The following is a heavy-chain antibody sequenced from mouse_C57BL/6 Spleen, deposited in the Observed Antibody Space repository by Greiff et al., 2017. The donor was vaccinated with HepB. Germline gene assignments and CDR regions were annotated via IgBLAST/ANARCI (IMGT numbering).Heavy chain of an antibody. CDR3: ARGGYYYGSSHYFDY. V-gene: IGHV1-82*01. CDR2: IYPGDGDT. Sequence: QVQLQQSGPELVKPGASVKISCKASGYAFSSSWMNWVKQRPGKGLEWIGRIYPGDGDTNYNGKFKGKATLTADKSSSTAYMQLSSLTSEDSAVYFCARGGYYYGSSHYFDYWGQGTTLTVSS. D-gene: IGHD1-1*01. CDR1: GYAFSSSW. J-gene: IGHJ2*01.